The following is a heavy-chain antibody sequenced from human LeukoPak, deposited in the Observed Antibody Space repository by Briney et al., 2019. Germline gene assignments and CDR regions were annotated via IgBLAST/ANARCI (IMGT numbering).Heavy chain of an antibody. CDR2: ISGSGDST. V-gene: IGHV3-23*01. CDR1: GFTFSSYA. D-gene: IGHD6-19*01. Sequence: GGSLRLSCAASGFTFSSYAINWVRQAPGKGLEWVSVISGSGDSTYYADSVKGRFTISRDNSKNTLHLQMNSLRVEDTAVYYCARRTSGWYFDYWGQGTLVTVSS. CDR3: ARRTSGWYFDY. J-gene: IGHJ4*02.